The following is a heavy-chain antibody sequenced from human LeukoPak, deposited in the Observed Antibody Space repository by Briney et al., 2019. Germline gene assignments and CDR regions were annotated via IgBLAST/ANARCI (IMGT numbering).Heavy chain of an antibody. Sequence: ASVKVSCKASGYSFTAFYIHWVRQAPGQGLEWMGWIHPRSGDTRYAQKFQGRVTMARDTSISTVYMDLSSLGSDDTAVYYCARDREGLAYFDYWGQGTLVTVSS. D-gene: IGHD3/OR15-3a*01. CDR2: IHPRSGDT. CDR1: GYSFTAFY. CDR3: ARDREGLAYFDY. J-gene: IGHJ4*02. V-gene: IGHV1-2*02.